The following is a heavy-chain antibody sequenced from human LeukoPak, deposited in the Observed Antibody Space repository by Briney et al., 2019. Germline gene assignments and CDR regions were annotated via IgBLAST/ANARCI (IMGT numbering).Heavy chain of an antibody. V-gene: IGHV4-39*01. J-gene: IGHJ4*02. D-gene: IGHD1-26*01. CDR2: IYYSGST. CDR3: ARFQWELLGGTYYFDY. Sequence: SETLSLTCTVSGGSISSSSYSWGWIRQPPGKGLEWIGSIYYSGSTYYNPSLKSRVTISVDTSKNQFSLKLSSVTAADTAVYYCARFQWELLGGTYYFDYRGQGTLVTVSS. CDR1: GGSISSSSYS.